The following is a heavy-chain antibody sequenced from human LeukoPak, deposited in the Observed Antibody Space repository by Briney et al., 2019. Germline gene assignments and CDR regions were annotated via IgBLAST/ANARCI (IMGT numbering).Heavy chain of an antibody. CDR1: GGSISSSSYY. Sequence: SETLSLTCTVSGGSISSSSYYWSWIRQPPGKGLEWIGYIYYSGSTNYNPSLKSRVTISVDTSKNQFSLKLSSVTAADTAVYYCAREVGGQQLVQGYYYYMDVWGKGTTVTVSS. J-gene: IGHJ6*03. D-gene: IGHD6-13*01. V-gene: IGHV4-61*01. CDR2: IYYSGST. CDR3: AREVGGQQLVQGYYYYMDV.